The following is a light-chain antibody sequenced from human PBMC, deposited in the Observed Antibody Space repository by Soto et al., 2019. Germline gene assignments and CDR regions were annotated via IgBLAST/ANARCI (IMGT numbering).Light chain of an antibody. J-gene: IGKJ5*01. CDR2: GAS. CDR3: HHYGSSPPIT. Sequence: EIVLTQSPGTLSLSPGERATLSCRASQSVSSSYLAWYQQKPGQAPRLLIYGASSRATGIPDRFSGSGSGTDLTLTISRLEPEDFAVYYCHHYGSSPPITFGQGTRLEIK. V-gene: IGKV3-20*01. CDR1: QSVSSSY.